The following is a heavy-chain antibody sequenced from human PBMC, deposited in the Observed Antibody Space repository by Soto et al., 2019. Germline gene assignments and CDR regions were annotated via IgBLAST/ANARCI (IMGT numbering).Heavy chain of an antibody. CDR2: IYPGDSDT. CDR3: ARLWPPMIVGGTGAFDI. J-gene: IGHJ3*02. D-gene: IGHD3-22*01. CDR1: GYSFTSYW. V-gene: IGHV5-51*01. Sequence: GESLKISCKGSGYSFTSYWIGWVRQMPGKGLEWMGIIYPGDSDTRYSPSFQGQVTISADKSISTAYLQWSSLKASDTAMYYCARLWPPMIVGGTGAFDIWGQGTTVTVSS.